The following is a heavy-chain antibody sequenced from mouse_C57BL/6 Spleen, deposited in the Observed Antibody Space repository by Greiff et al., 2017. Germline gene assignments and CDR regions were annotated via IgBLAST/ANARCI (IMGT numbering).Heavy chain of an antibody. Sequence: VQLQESGPELVKPGASVKLSCKASGYTFTSYDINWVQQRPGQGLEWIGWISPRDGSTKYKEKFKGKATLTVDTSSSTAYMELHSLTSEDSAVYFCARETAQATAWFAYWGQGTLVTVSA. D-gene: IGHD3-2*02. V-gene: IGHV1-85*01. J-gene: IGHJ3*01. CDR3: ARETAQATAWFAY. CDR2: ISPRDGST. CDR1: GYTFTSYD.